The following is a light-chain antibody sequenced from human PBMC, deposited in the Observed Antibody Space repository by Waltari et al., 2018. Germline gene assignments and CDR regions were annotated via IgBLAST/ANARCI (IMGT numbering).Light chain of an antibody. V-gene: IGKV3-15*01. CDR3: QQYSDWPLT. CDR2: GAS. CDR1: QSASSK. J-gene: IGKJ4*01. Sequence: ELVMTQSQAPLSVSPGERATRSRRASQSASSKLAWYQQKPGQAPRLLIHGASTRATGVPVRFSGSGSVTEFTLTISSLQSEDFALYYCQQYSDWPLTFGGGTKVEIK.